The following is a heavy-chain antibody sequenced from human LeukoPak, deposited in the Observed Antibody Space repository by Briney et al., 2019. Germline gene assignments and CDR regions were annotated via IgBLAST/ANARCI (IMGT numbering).Heavy chain of an antibody. Sequence: ASVKVSCKASGYTFTSYAMNWVRQAPGQGLEWMGWISAYNGNTNYAQKLQGRVTMTTDTSTSTAYMELRSLRSDDTAVYYCARSVNYDLYMDVWGKGTTVTVSS. CDR2: ISAYNGNT. CDR3: ARSVNYDLYMDV. D-gene: IGHD3-3*01. V-gene: IGHV1-18*01. CDR1: GYTFTSYA. J-gene: IGHJ6*03.